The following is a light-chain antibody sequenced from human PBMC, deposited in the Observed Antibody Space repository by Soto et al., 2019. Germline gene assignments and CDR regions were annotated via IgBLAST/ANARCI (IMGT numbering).Light chain of an antibody. CDR3: AAWDDSLHGVV. J-gene: IGLJ2*01. CDR1: TSNIGSNT. V-gene: IGLV1-44*01. CDR2: SDD. Sequence: QSVLTQPPSASGTPGQRVTISCFGSTSNIGSNTVNWYQQLPGTAPKLLIASDDQRPSGVPDRFSGSKSDTSASLAISRLQSEDEADYYCAAWDDSLHGVVFGGGTKLTVL.